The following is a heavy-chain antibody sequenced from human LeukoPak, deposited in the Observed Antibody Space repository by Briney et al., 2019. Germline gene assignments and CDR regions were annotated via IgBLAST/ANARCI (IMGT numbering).Heavy chain of an antibody. D-gene: IGHD6-13*01. CDR1: GFTFSSYW. CDR2: ISSSSSYI. Sequence: PGGSLRLSCAASGFTFSSYWMSWVRQAPGKGLEWVSSISSSSSYIYYADSVKGRFTISRDNAKNSLYLQMNSLRAEDTAVYYCARDLGAAGPPDGMDVWGQGTTVTVSS. J-gene: IGHJ6*02. CDR3: ARDLGAAGPPDGMDV. V-gene: IGHV3-21*01.